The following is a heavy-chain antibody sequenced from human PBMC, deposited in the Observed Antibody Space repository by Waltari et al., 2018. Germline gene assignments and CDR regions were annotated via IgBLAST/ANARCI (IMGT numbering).Heavy chain of an antibody. J-gene: IGHJ3*02. Sequence: QVQLVESGGGVVQPGGSLRLSCTASGFRFSTSAMHWVRQAPGKGLEGGAVVSSDGADRRYSDSVQGRFTISRDNSKNTMYLQMDSLRAEDTAVYYCARDNPYSSSWITFFDTFDIWGQGTMVTVSS. CDR1: GFRFSTSA. CDR3: ARDNPYSSSWITFFDTFDI. CDR2: VSSDGADR. V-gene: IGHV3-30-3*01. D-gene: IGHD6-13*01.